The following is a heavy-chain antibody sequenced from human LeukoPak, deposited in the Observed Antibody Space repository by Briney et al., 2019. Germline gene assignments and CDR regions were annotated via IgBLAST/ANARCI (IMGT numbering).Heavy chain of an antibody. J-gene: IGHJ4*02. CDR3: ARDLIYGSGEY. CDR1: GFTFSNYG. V-gene: IGHV3-30*02. Sequence: GGSLRLSCAASGFTFSNYGMHWVRQAPGKGLERVAFIRFDGTNKFYADSVKGRFTISRDNAKNSLYLQMNSLRAEDTAVYYCARDLIYGSGEYWGQGTLVTVSS. CDR2: IRFDGTNK. D-gene: IGHD3-10*01.